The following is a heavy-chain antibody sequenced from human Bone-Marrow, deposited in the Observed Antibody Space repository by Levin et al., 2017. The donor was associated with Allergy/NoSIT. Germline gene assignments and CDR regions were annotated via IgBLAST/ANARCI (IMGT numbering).Heavy chain of an antibody. CDR2: ISSSGSTI. V-gene: IGHV3-11*01. CDR3: ARAYYYYYYMDV. Sequence: GESLKISCAASXLSFREYYMSWIRQAPGKGLEWVSYISSSGSTIYYADSVKGRFTISRDNAKNSLYLQMNSLRAEDTAVYYCARAYYYYYYMDVWGKGTTVTVSS. CDR1: XLSFREYY. J-gene: IGHJ6*03.